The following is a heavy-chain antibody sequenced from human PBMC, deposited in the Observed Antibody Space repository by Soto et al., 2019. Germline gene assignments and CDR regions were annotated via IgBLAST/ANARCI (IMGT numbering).Heavy chain of an antibody. CDR2: INSDGSST. CDR1: GITFSTYW. Sequence: EVQLVESGGGLVQPGGSLRLSCAASGITFSTYWMHWVRQAPGKGLVWVSRINSDGSSTSYADSVKGRFTISRDNAKNTLYLQMNRLRAEDTAVYYCARDYSSSRYCDYWGQGTLVTVSS. J-gene: IGHJ4*02. D-gene: IGHD6-13*01. V-gene: IGHV3-74*01. CDR3: ARDYSSSRYCDY.